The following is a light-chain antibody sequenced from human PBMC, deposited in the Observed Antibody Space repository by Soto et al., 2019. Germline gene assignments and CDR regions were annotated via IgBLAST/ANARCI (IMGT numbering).Light chain of an antibody. Sequence: QSGLAQPASGSGAPGQSITISCTGTSGDVGAYDYVSWYQQRPGTAPKLLIYAVTNRPSGVSDRFSASKSGNTASMTISRLQAEDEADYYCSSYTTTNSEIFGSGTKVTVL. CDR3: SSYTTTNSEI. CDR1: SGDVGAYDY. V-gene: IGLV2-14*03. J-gene: IGLJ1*01. CDR2: AVT.